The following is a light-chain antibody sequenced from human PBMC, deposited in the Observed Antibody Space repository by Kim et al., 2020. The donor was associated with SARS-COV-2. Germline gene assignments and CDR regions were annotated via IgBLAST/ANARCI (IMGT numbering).Light chain of an antibody. CDR2: GAS. Sequence: EIVMTQSPATLSVSPGERATLSCRASQSVSSNLAWYQQKPGQAPRPLIYGASTRATGIPARFSGSGSGTEFTLTISSLQSEDFAVYYCQQYNNWPPVYTFGQGTKLEI. V-gene: IGKV3-15*01. CDR1: QSVSSN. CDR3: QQYNNWPPVYT. J-gene: IGKJ2*01.